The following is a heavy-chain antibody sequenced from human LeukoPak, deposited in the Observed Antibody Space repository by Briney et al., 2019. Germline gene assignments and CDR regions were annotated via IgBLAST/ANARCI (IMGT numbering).Heavy chain of an antibody. D-gene: IGHD3-22*01. CDR2: ISGSGGST. Sequence: SGGSLRLSCAASGFTFSSYAMSWVRKAPGKGLEGVSPISGSGGSTYYADSVKGRFTISRDNSKNTLYLQMNSLRAEDTAVYYCAKAPSGYYYTFDYWGQGTLVTVSS. CDR1: GFTFSSYA. CDR3: AKAPSGYYYTFDY. J-gene: IGHJ4*02. V-gene: IGHV3-23*01.